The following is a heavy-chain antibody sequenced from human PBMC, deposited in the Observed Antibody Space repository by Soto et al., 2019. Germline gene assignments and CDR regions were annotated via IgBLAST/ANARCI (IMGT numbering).Heavy chain of an antibody. V-gene: IGHV3-74*01. CDR3: ARGALGANFDY. J-gene: IGHJ4*02. CDR1: GFTFSTYW. CDR2: VNNDGSDT. D-gene: IGHD1-26*01. Sequence: GGSLRLSCAASGFTFSTYWMHWVRQAPGKGLVWASRVNNDGSDTNYADSVKGRFTISRDNAKNTLYLQMNSLRAEDTAVYYCARGALGANFDYWGQGTRVTVSS.